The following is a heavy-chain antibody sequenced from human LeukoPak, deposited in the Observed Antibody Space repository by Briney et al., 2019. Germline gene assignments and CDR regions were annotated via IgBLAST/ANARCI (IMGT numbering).Heavy chain of an antibody. J-gene: IGHJ4*02. D-gene: IGHD3-10*01. Sequence: GGSLRLSCAASGFTFRSYAMHWVRQAPGKGLEWVALISFDGSNTYYADSVKGRFTISRDNSKNTLYLHMNSLRPEDTSTYYCANENYYGSGSYPDYWGQGTLVTVSS. V-gene: IGHV3-30*18. CDR3: ANENYYGSGSYPDY. CDR1: GFTFRSYA. CDR2: ISFDGSNT.